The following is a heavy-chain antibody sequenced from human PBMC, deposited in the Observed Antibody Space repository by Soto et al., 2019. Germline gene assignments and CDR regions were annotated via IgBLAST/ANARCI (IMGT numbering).Heavy chain of an antibody. CDR2: ISYDGSNK. CDR1: GFTFSSYG. Sequence: LRLSCAASGFTFSSYGMHWVRQAPGKGLEWVAVISYDGSNKYYADSVKGRFTISRDNSKNTLYLQMNSLRAEDTAVYYCALPLRYYYGMDVWGQGTTVTVSS. V-gene: IGHV3-30*03. J-gene: IGHJ6*02. CDR3: ALPLRYYYGMDV.